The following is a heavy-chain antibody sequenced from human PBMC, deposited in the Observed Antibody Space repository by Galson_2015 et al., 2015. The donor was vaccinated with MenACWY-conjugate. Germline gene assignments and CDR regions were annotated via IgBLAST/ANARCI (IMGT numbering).Heavy chain of an antibody. Sequence: QSGAEVKKPGESLKISCKGSEYNFSRFWIGWVRQMPGKGLEWMGLIYPPDSDTRYSPSFQGQVTMSADKSITTAYLQWSSLKASDTAIYYCAVAIYDFWSGYSFDYWGQGTLVTVFS. CDR2: IYPPDSDT. CDR3: AVAIYDFWSGYSFDY. D-gene: IGHD3-3*01. V-gene: IGHV5-51*01. CDR1: EYNFSRFW. J-gene: IGHJ4*02.